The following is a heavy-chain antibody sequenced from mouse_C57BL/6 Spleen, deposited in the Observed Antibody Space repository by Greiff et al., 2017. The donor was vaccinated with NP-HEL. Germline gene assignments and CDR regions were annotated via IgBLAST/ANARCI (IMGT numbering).Heavy chain of an antibody. D-gene: IGHD2-1*01. Sequence: QVQLQQSGAELVKPGASVKLSCKASGYTFTSYWMQWVKQRPGQGLEWIGEIDPSDSYTNYNQKFKGKATLTVDTSSSTAYMQLSSLTSEDSAVYYCARRGSSYYGNYGYWGQGTTLTVSS. CDR3: ARRGSSYYGNYGY. V-gene: IGHV1-50*01. CDR2: IDPSDSYT. J-gene: IGHJ2*01. CDR1: GYTFTSYW.